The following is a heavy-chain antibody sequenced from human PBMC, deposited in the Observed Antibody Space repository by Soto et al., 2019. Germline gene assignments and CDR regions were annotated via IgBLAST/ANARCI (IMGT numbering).Heavy chain of an antibody. J-gene: IGHJ5*02. CDR2: INPSGDSR. D-gene: IGHD4-17*01. Sequence: ASVKVSCKASGFSFSDYFMHWVRQAPGQGLEWMGIINPSGDSRNYAQKFQGRVTITRDTSTSTVYMDLSSLRYEDTAVYYWARDNSQNYGNTAAGSWFHPWGQGTPVTVSS. CDR1: GFSFSDYF. CDR3: ARDNSQNYGNTAAGSWFHP. V-gene: IGHV1-46*01.